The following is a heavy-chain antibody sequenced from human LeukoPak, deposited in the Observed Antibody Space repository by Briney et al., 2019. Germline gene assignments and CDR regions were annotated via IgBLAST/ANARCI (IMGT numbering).Heavy chain of an antibody. D-gene: IGHD7-27*01. Sequence: GGSLRLSCAASGFTFSSHGMHWVRQTPAKGLERVAFIRYDGSNKYYADSVKGRFTISRDDSKNTLSLQMNSLTVEDTAVYYCARDLAWGAFDYWGQGTLVTVSS. CDR3: ARDLAWGAFDY. V-gene: IGHV3-30*02. CDR1: GFTFSSHG. CDR2: IRYDGSNK. J-gene: IGHJ4*02.